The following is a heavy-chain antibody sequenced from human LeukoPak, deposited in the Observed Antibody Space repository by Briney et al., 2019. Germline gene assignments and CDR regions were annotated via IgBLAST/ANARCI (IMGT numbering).Heavy chain of an antibody. CDR1: GGTFSSYA. CDR2: IIPIFGTA. J-gene: IGHJ4*02. V-gene: IGHV1-69*13. D-gene: IGHD3-22*01. CDR3: ARYDSSGYYSGY. Sequence: GALVKVSCKASGGTFSSYAISWVRQAPGQGLEWMGGIIPIFGTAIYAQKFQGRVTITADGSTSTAYMELSSLRSEDTAVYYCARYDSSGYYSGYWGQGTLVTVSS.